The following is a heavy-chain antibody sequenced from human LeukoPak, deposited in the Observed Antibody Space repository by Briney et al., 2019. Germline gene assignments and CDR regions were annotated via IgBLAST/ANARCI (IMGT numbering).Heavy chain of an antibody. CDR2: IYTSGST. Sequence: PSETLSLTCTVSGGSISSGSYYWSWIRQPAGKGLEWIGRIYTSGSTNYNPSLKSRVTISVDTSKNQFSLKLSSVTAADTAVYYCARESSTMVRGVTPYYFDYWGQRTLVTVSS. D-gene: IGHD3-10*01. V-gene: IGHV4-61*02. J-gene: IGHJ4*02. CDR1: GGSISSGSYY. CDR3: ARESSTMVRGVTPYYFDY.